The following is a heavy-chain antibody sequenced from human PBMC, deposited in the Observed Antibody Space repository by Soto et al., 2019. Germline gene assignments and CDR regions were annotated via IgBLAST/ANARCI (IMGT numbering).Heavy chain of an antibody. J-gene: IGHJ5*02. Sequence: ESGGGLVQPGESLRLSCTASGLTFSSYWMNWVRQAPGKGLEWVAMINQDGSEKLYVDSVRGRFAISRDNAKKSLFLQMSSLRAEDTAVYFCVGGRGWLPESWGQGTLVTVSS. CDR3: VGGRGWLPES. CDR2: INQDGSEK. V-gene: IGHV3-7*03. CDR1: GLTFSSYW. D-gene: IGHD6-19*01.